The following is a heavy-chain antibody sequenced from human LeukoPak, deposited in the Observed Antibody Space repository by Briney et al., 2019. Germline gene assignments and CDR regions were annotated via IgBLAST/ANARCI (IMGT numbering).Heavy chain of an antibody. CDR1: GGSLSPYY. CDR3: ASGYCGGACQLGGVDM. D-gene: IGHD2-21*02. CDR2: ISYSGST. Sequence: SETLSLTCTVSGGSLSPYYWSWIRQSPGKGLEWIGYISYSGSTNYNPSLKSRVTISLDTSGNQFSLKLSSVTAADTAVYYCASGYCGGACQLGGVDMWGQGTMVTVSS. J-gene: IGHJ3*02. V-gene: IGHV4-59*01.